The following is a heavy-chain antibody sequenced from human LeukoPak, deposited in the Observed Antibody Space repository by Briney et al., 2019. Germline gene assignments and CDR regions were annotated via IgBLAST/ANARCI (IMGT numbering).Heavy chain of an antibody. CDR1: GYSFTSYW. V-gene: IGHV5-51*01. D-gene: IGHD5-18*01. Sequence: GESLKISCKGSGYSFTSYWIGWVRQMPGKGLEWMGIIYPGDSDTRYSPSFQGQVTISADKSISTAYLQWSSLKASDTAMYYCARNLRSQLWSHLPDAFDIWGQGTMVTVSS. CDR2: IYPGDSDT. CDR3: ARNLRSQLWSHLPDAFDI. J-gene: IGHJ3*02.